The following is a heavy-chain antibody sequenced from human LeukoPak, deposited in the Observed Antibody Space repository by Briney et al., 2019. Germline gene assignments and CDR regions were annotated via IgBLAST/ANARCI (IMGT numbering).Heavy chain of an antibody. CDR3: ARHAPARIEAATTIGY. D-gene: IGHD6-13*01. CDR1: GGSLSSYY. CDR2: IYYSGST. V-gene: IGHV4-59*08. Sequence: SETLSLTCTDSGGSLSSYYWSWIRQPPGKGLEWIEYIYYSGSTNYNPSLKSRVTISVDRSKNQFSLKLSSVTAADTAVYYCARHAPARIEAATTIGYWGQRTLVTVPS. J-gene: IGHJ4*02.